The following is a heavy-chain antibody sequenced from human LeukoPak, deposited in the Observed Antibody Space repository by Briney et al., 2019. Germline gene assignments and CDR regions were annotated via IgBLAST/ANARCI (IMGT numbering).Heavy chain of an antibody. CDR3: ARGGEVVIRAFDI. J-gene: IGHJ3*02. D-gene: IGHD3-22*01. CDR2: IYYSGST. CDR1: GGSISSYY. Sequence: PSETLSLTCTVSGGSISSYYWSWIRQPPGKGLEWIGYIYYSGSTNYNPSLKSRVTISVDTSKNQFSLKLSSVTAADTAVYYCARGGEVVIRAFDIWGQGTMVTVSS. V-gene: IGHV4-59*01.